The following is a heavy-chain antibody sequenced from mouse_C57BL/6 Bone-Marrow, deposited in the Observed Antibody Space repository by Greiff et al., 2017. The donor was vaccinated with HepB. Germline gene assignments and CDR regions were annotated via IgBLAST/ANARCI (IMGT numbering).Heavy chain of an antibody. V-gene: IGHV5-4*01. Sequence: EVHLVESGGGLVKPGGSLKLSCAASGFTFSSYAMSWVRQTPEKRLEWVATISDGGSYTYYPDNVKGRFTISRDNAKNNLYLQMSHLKSEDTAMYYCAQYSNYVGYYAMDYWGQGTSVTVSS. J-gene: IGHJ4*01. CDR3: AQYSNYVGYYAMDY. D-gene: IGHD2-5*01. CDR1: GFTFSSYA. CDR2: ISDGGSYT.